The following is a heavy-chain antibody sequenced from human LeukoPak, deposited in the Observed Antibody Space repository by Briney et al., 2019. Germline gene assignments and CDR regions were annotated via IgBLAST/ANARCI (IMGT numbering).Heavy chain of an antibody. V-gene: IGHV3-30-3*01. Sequence: PGRSLRLSCAASGFTFSSYAMHWVRQAPGKGLEWVAVISYDGSNKYYADSVKGRFTISRDNSKNTLYLQMNSLRAEDTAVYYCANGGTFDYWGQGTLVTVSS. CDR3: ANGGTFDY. D-gene: IGHD3-16*01. J-gene: IGHJ4*02. CDR2: ISYDGSNK. CDR1: GFTFSSYA.